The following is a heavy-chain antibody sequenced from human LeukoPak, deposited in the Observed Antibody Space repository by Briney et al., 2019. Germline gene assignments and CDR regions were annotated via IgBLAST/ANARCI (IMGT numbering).Heavy chain of an antibody. V-gene: IGHV1-46*01. CDR2: INPTGGST. CDR1: GYTFPSYF. CDR3: ARTAARRFDY. Sequence: ASVKVSCRASGYTFPSYFMHWVRQAPGQGLEWMGIINPTGGSTTYAQKFQGRVTMTRDTSTSTVYMELSSLRSDDTAVYYCARTAARRFDYWGQGTLVTVSS. D-gene: IGHD6-6*01. J-gene: IGHJ4*02.